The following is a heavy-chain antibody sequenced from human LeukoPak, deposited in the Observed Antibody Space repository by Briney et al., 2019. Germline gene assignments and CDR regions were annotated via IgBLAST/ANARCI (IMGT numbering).Heavy chain of an antibody. V-gene: IGHV4-34*01. Sequence: SETLSLTCAVYGGSFSGYYWSWLRQPPGKGLEWIGEINHSGSTNYNPSLKSRVTISVDTSKNQFSLKLSSVTAADTAVYYCARLRDDSSGDYFDYWGQGTLVTVSS. CDR2: INHSGST. CDR1: GGSFSGYY. J-gene: IGHJ4*02. CDR3: ARLRDDSSGDYFDY. D-gene: IGHD3-22*01.